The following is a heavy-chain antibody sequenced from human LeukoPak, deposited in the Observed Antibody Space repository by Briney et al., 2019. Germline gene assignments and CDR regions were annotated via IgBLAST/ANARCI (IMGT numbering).Heavy chain of an antibody. CDR1: GFTFSSSA. CDR3: AELGITMIGGV. CDR2: ISTSGGST. V-gene: IGHV3-23*01. D-gene: IGHD3-10*02. J-gene: IGHJ6*04. Sequence: PGGSLRLSCAASGFTFSSSAMSWVRQAPGKGLKWVSGISTSGGSTYYSDSVKGRFTISRDNSKNTLYLQMNSLGAEDTAVYYCAELGITMIGGVWGKGTTVTISS.